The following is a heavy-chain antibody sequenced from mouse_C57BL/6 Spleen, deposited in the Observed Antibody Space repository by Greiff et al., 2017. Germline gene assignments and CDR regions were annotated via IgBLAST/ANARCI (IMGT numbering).Heavy chain of an antibody. Sequence: VQLQESGAELVKPGASVKLSCKASGYTFTSYWMQWVKQRPGQGLEWIGEIDPSDSYTNSNQKFKGKATLTVDTSSSTAYMQLSSLTSEDSAVYYCARSGYYYGSSYFDYWGQGTTLTVSS. D-gene: IGHD1-1*01. V-gene: IGHV1-50*01. CDR1: GYTFTSYW. CDR3: ARSGYYYGSSYFDY. J-gene: IGHJ2*01. CDR2: IDPSDSYT.